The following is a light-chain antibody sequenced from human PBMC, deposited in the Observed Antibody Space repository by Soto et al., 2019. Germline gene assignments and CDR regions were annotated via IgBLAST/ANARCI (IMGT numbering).Light chain of an antibody. V-gene: IGKV3D-15*01. CDR3: QQHNQWPIT. CDR2: YIS. J-gene: IGKJ5*01. CDR1: QSVSSSY. Sequence: EIVMTQSPSTLSVSPWERSTLSFRASQSVSSSYLAWYQQKPGQAPRLLIYYISTRATGIPARFSGSGSGTEFTLTINSLQSEDSAVYYCQQHNQWPITFGQGTRLEIK.